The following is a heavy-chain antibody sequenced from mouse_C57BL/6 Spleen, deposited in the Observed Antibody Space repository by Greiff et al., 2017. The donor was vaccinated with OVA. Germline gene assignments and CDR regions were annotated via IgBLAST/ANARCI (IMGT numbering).Heavy chain of an antibody. Sequence: VQLQQPGAELVMPGASVKLSCKASGYTFTSYWMHWVKQRPGQGLEWIGEIDPSDSYTNYNQKFKGKSTLTVDKSSSTAYMQLSSLTSEDSAVYYCARRGHWYFDVWGTGTTVTVSS. CDR2: IDPSDSYT. D-gene: IGHD3-3*01. J-gene: IGHJ1*03. V-gene: IGHV1-69*01. CDR1: GYTFTSYW. CDR3: ARRGHWYFDV.